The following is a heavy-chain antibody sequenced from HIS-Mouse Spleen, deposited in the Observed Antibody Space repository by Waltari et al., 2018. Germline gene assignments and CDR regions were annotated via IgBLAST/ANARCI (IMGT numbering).Heavy chain of an antibody. D-gene: IGHD3-3*01. CDR1: GGSISSGGYY. CDR2: IYYSGGT. CDR3: ARSPYYDFWSGYSDNWFDP. V-gene: IGHV4-31*03. Sequence: QVQLQESGPGLVKPSQTLSLTCTVSGGSISSGGYYWSWIRQHPGKGLEWIGYIYYSGGTYDNPSLKSRVTRAVDTSKNQFSRKLSAVTAADTAVYYCARSPYYDFWSGYSDNWFDPWGQGTLVTVSS. J-gene: IGHJ5*02.